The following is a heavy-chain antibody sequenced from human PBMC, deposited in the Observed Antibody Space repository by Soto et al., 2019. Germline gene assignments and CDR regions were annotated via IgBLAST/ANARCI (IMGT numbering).Heavy chain of an antibody. D-gene: IGHD6-19*01. CDR1: GGTFSSYA. CDR2: IIPIFGTA. CDR3: ARDRKDSSGWYEAYYGMDV. V-gene: IGHV1-69*01. J-gene: IGHJ6*02. Sequence: QVQLVQSGAEVKKPGSSVKVSCKASGGTFSSYAISWVRQAPGQGLEWMGGIIPIFGTANYAQKFQGRVKITEDESRRTAYMELSRLRSEDTAVYYCARDRKDSSGWYEAYYGMDVWGQGTTVTVSS.